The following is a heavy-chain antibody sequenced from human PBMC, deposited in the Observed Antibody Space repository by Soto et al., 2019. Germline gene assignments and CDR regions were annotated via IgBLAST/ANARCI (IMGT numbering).Heavy chain of an antibody. CDR3: ASHYDMWSGYLSPVYY. CDR1: GYTFSDYY. J-gene: IGHJ4*02. CDR2: IDTSGTKI. V-gene: IGHV3-11*01. Sequence: QVQLVESGGDLVKPGGSLRLSCAASGYTFSDYYMSWIRQAPWKGLEWLSYIDTSGTKIYYADSVKGRFTITRDNAKNSLYLEMNSLRDEDTAVYYCASHYDMWSGYLSPVYYWGQGTLVTVSS. D-gene: IGHD3-3*01.